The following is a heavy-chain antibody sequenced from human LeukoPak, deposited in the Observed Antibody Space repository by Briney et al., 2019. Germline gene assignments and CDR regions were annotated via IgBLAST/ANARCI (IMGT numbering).Heavy chain of an antibody. V-gene: IGHV3-21*01. CDR2: ISSSSSYI. CDR1: GFTVSSNY. CDR3: ASIPVERIVGADFDY. D-gene: IGHD1-26*01. J-gene: IGHJ4*02. Sequence: PGGSLRLSCAASGFTVSSNYMSWVRQAPGKGLEWVSSISSSSSYIYYADSVKGRFTISRDNAKNSLYLQMNSLRAEDTAVYYCASIPVERIVGADFDYWGQGTLVTVSS.